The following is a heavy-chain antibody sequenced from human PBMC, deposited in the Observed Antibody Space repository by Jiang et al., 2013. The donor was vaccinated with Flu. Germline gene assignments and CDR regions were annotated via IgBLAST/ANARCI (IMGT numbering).Heavy chain of an antibody. J-gene: IGHJ3*02. D-gene: IGHD5/OR15-5a*01. Sequence: VQLVESGGGLVQPGESLKLSCAASGFTFSGSAMHWVRQASGKGLEWIGRVRSKANNYATAYAESLGGRFTISRDDSANTAYLQINSLKTEDTAVYYCALDLVYARAFDIWAKGQWSPSPQ. CDR1: GFTFSGSA. CDR2: VRSKANNYAT. CDR3: ALDLVYARAFDI. V-gene: IGHV3-73*01.